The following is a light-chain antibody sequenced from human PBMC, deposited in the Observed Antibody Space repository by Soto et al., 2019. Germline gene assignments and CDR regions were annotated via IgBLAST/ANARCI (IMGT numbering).Light chain of an antibody. Sequence: DIQMTQSPSTLSATVGDRVTITCRASQSISSWLAWYHQKPGKAPKLLIYAASSLQSGVPSRFSGGGSGTDFTLTISSLQPEDFATYYCQQHNSYPLTFGGGTKVDIK. CDR2: AAS. V-gene: IGKV1-5*01. J-gene: IGKJ4*01. CDR3: QQHNSYPLT. CDR1: QSISSW.